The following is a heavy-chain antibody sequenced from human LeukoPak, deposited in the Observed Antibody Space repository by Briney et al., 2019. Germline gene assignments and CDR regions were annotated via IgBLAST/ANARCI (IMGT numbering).Heavy chain of an antibody. J-gene: IGHJ4*02. CDR1: GGSFSGYY. V-gene: IGHV4-34*01. CDR3: ARSNGDYTD. D-gene: IGHD4-17*01. CDR2: INHSGST. Sequence: PLETLSLTCAVYGGSFSGYYWSWIRQPPGKGLEWIGEINHSGSTNYNPSLKSRVTISVDTSKNQFSLKLSSVTAADTAVYYCARSNGDYTDWGQGTLVTVSP.